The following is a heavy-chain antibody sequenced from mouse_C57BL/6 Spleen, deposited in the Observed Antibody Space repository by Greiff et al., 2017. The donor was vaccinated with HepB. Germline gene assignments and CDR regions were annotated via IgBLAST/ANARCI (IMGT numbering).Heavy chain of an antibody. Sequence: VQLQQSGAELARPGASVKMSCKASGYTFTSYTMHWVKQRPGQGLEWIGYINPSSGYTKYNQKFKDKATLTADKSSSTAYMQLSSLTSEDSAVYYCARAPLTGYFDYWGQGTTLTVSS. CDR2: INPSSGYT. CDR3: ARAPLTGYFDY. D-gene: IGHD4-1*01. J-gene: IGHJ2*01. V-gene: IGHV1-4*01. CDR1: GYTFTSYT.